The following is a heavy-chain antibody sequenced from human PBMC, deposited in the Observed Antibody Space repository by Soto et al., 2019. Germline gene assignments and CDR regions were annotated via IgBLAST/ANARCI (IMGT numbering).Heavy chain of an antibody. CDR2: IYYSGST. CDR1: GGSISSSSYY. J-gene: IGHJ5*02. CDR3: ASNTVTKDYDWFDP. D-gene: IGHD4-4*01. Sequence: SETLSLTCTVSGGSISSSSYYWGWIRQPPGKGLEWIGYIYYSGSTYYNPSLKSRVTISVDTSKNQFSLKLSSVTAADTAVYYCASNTVTKDYDWFDPWGQGTLVTVSS. V-gene: IGHV4-39*07.